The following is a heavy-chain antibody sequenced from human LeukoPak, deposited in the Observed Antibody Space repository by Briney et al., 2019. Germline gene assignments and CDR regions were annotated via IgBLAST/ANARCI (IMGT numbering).Heavy chain of an antibody. J-gene: IGHJ5*02. CDR3: AREIGSSGWPAIVWFDP. CDR2: IYYSGST. D-gene: IGHD6-19*01. V-gene: IGHV4-59*01. CDR1: GGSISSYY. Sequence: TETLSLTCTVSGGSISSYYWSWIRQPPGKGLEWIGYIYYSGSTNYNPSLKSRVTISVGTSKNQFSLKLSSVTAADTAVYYCAREIGSSGWPAIVWFDPWGQGTLVTVSS.